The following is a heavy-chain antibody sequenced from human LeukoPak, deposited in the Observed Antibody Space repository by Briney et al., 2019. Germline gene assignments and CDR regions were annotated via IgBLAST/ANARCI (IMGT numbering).Heavy chain of an antibody. CDR2: INSDGSST. CDR1: GFTFSSYA. D-gene: IGHD3-22*01. J-gene: IGHJ4*02. CDR3: ARDHGPYYYDSSGYYY. Sequence: GGSLRLSCAASGFTFSSYAMSWVRQAPGKGLVWVSRINSDGSSTSYADSVKGRFTISRDNAKNTLYLQMNSLRAEDTAVYYCARDHGPYYYDSSGYYYWGQGTLVTVSS. V-gene: IGHV3-74*01.